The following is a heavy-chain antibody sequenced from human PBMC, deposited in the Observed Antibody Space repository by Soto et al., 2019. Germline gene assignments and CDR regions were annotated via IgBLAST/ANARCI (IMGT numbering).Heavy chain of an antibody. CDR3: ARQQWLVLYAFDI. D-gene: IGHD6-19*01. CDR1: GGSISSYY. V-gene: IGHV4-59*01. Sequence: QVQLQESGPGLVKPSETLSLTCTVSGGSISSYYWSWIRQRPGKGLEWIGYIYYSGSTNYNPTPKGRVTISVDTSKNQFSLKLSSVTAADTAVYYCARQQWLVLYAFDIWGQGTMVTVSS. J-gene: IGHJ3*02. CDR2: IYYSGST.